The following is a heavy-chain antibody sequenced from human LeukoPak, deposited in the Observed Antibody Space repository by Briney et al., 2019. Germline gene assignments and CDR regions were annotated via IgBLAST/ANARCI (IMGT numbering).Heavy chain of an antibody. CDR3: AKPPITGEGIYYFDY. CDR2: ISGSGGST. V-gene: IGHV3-23*01. J-gene: IGHJ4*02. D-gene: IGHD7-27*01. CDR1: GFTFSSYA. Sequence: GGPLRLSCAASGFTFSSYAMSWVRQAPGKGLEWVSAISGSGGSTYYADSVKGRFTISRDNSKNTLYLQMNSLRAEDTAVYYCAKPPITGEGIYYFDYWGQGTLVTVSS.